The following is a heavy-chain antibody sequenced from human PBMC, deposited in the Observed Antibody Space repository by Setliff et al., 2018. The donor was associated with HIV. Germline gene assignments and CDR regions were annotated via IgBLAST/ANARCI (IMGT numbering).Heavy chain of an antibody. Sequence: PSETLSLTCAVYGGPLSGHYWSWIRQPPGQGLEWIGEINHSGSTNYNPSLKSRVTISVDTSKNQFSLKLSSVTAADTAVYYCARRGYYGDFLRYWYFDLWGRGTLVTVSS. J-gene: IGHJ2*01. CDR1: GGPLSGHY. CDR2: INHSGST. V-gene: IGHV4-34*01. D-gene: IGHD4-17*01. CDR3: ARRGYYGDFLRYWYFDL.